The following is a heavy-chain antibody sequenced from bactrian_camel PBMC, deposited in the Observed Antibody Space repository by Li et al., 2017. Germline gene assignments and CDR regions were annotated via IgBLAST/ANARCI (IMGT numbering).Heavy chain of an antibody. CDR1: KWPFPSKPC. Sequence: HVQLVESGGGSAQAGGSLRLSCVVSKWPFPSKPCIGWFRQAPGKEREGVASIDIDGKITYAESVKGRFTISKDNAKNDLYLQMDSLKPEDTAMYYCAADLPVDGGSWDSSPICRRFGVWGQGTQVTVS. V-gene: IGHV3S68*01. CDR2: IDIDGKI. D-gene: IGHD2*01. CDR3: AADLPVDGGSWDSSPICRRFGV. J-gene: IGHJ6*01.